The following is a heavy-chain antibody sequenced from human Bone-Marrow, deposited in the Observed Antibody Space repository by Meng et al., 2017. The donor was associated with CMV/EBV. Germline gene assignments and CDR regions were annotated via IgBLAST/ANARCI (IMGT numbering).Heavy chain of an antibody. CDR1: GFTFFSAYP. Sequence: GESLKISCAASGFTFFSAYPMHWVRQAPGKGLEGVAVISYDGSNEYYADSVKGRFSISRDNSKNTLYLQMNSLRVEDTAVYYCARGGNRQLTCPIDYWDQGTLVAVSS. D-gene: IGHD6-6*01. V-gene: IGHV3-30-3*01. CDR3: ARGGNRQLTCPIDY. CDR2: ISYDGSNE. J-gene: IGHJ4*02.